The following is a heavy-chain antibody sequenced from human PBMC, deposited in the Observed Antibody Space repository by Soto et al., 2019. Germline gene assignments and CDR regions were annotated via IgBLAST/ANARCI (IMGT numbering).Heavy chain of an antibody. Sequence: ASVKVSCTASGGTFSSYAISWVRQAPGQGLEWMGGIIPIFGTANYAQKFQGRATITADESTSTAYMELSSLRSEDTAVYYCASRRPSYDILTGYPVPNYGMDVWGQGTTVTVSS. J-gene: IGHJ6*02. CDR3: ASRRPSYDILTGYPVPNYGMDV. CDR1: GGTFSSYA. D-gene: IGHD3-9*01. CDR2: IIPIFGTA. V-gene: IGHV1-69*13.